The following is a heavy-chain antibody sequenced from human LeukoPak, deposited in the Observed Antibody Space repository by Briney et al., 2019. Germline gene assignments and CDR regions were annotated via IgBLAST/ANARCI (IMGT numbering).Heavy chain of an antibody. V-gene: IGHV4-34*01. CDR3: ARHLGATTLYSYYYMDV. CDR1: GGSFSGYY. D-gene: IGHD1-26*01. J-gene: IGHJ6*03. Sequence: SETLSLTCAVYGGSFSGYYWNWIRQPPGKGLEWIGEINYSGSVNYDPSLKSRVTISIDTSKSQFSLKLTSVTAADTAVYYCARHLGATTLYSYYYMDVWGKGTPVTVSS. CDR2: INYSGSV.